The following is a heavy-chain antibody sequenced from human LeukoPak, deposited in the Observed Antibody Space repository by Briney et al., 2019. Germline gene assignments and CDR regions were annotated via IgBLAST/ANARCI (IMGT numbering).Heavy chain of an antibody. D-gene: IGHD6-13*01. J-gene: IGHJ5*02. CDR3: AGGSSSSSRRWFDP. V-gene: IGHV3-30*04. CDR2: ISYDERNK. Sequence: PGGSLRLSCAASGFTFSSYAMHWLRQAPGKGLEWVAVISYDERNKIYADSVKGRSTISRDNSKDTLYLQMNSLRAEDTAVYYCAGGSSSSSRRWFDPWGQGTLVTVSS. CDR1: GFTFSSYA.